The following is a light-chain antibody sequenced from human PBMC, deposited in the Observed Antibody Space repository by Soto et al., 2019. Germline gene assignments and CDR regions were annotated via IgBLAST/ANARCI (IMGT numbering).Light chain of an antibody. J-gene: IGLJ2*01. Sequence: QSALTQPPSASGSPGQSVTISCTGTSSDVGGYNYVSWYQHHPGKAPKLMIYEVNKRPSGVSDRFSGSKSGNTASLTVSGLQAEDEADYYCSSYAGRNSLGVFGGRTTLTVL. CDR1: SSDVGGYNY. V-gene: IGLV2-8*01. CDR2: EVN. CDR3: SSYAGRNSLGV.